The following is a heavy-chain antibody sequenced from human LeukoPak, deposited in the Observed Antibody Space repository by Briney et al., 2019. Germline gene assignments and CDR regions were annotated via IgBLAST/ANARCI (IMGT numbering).Heavy chain of an antibody. CDR1: GGSISSYY. Sequence: SETLSLTCTVSGGSISSYYWSWIRQPAGKGLEWIGRIYTSGSTNYNPSLKSRVTMSVDTSKNQFSLKLSSVTAADTAVYYCARERTYYYGSGSYASPRPANYNRFDPWGQGTLVTVSS. CDR2: IYTSGST. D-gene: IGHD3-10*01. V-gene: IGHV4-4*07. J-gene: IGHJ5*02. CDR3: ARERTYYYGSGSYASPRPANYNRFDP.